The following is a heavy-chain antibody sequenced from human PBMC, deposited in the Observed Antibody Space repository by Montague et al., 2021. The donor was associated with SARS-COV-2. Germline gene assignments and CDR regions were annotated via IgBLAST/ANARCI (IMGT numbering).Heavy chain of an antibody. D-gene: IGHD3-22*01. V-gene: IGHV4-34*01. CDR3: ARGRQHFNMIVVVMTGGEYYFDY. J-gene: IGHJ4*02. CDR1: GGSFSDYF. Sequence: SETLSLTCAVYGGSFSDYFWTRIRQPPGKGLEWIGEINHRGASNYNPSLKSRVSISVDTSRNQFPLYLGSVTAADTAVYYCARGRQHFNMIVVVMTGGEYYFDYWGQGTLVTVSS. CDR2: INHRGAS.